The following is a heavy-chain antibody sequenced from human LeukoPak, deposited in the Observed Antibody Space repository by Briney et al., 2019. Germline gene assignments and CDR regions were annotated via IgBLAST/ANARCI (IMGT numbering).Heavy chain of an antibody. D-gene: IGHD3-16*02. CDR2: ISGSGGST. CDR3: AKRFMITFGGVIAPYFDY. Sequence: GGSLRLSCAASGFTFSSYAMSWVRQAPGKGLEWVSAISGSGGSTYYADSVKGRFTISRDNSKNTLYLQMNSLRAGDTAVYYCAKRFMITFGGVIAPYFDYWGQGTLVTVSS. CDR1: GFTFSSYA. J-gene: IGHJ4*02. V-gene: IGHV3-23*01.